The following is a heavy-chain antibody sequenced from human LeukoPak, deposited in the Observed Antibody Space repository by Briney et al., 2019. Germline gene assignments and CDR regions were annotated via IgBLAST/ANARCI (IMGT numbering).Heavy chain of an antibody. CDR2: ISRSGDIT. Sequence: GGSLRLSCAASGFTFSTYGMNWVRQAPGKGPEWVSNISRSGDITYYADSVKGRFTISRDNSKNTLYLQMNSLRAEDTAIYYCATGSTAVAGTKYWGQGILVTVSS. J-gene: IGHJ4*02. V-gene: IGHV3-23*01. CDR1: GFTFSTYG. D-gene: IGHD6-19*01. CDR3: ATGSTAVAGTKY.